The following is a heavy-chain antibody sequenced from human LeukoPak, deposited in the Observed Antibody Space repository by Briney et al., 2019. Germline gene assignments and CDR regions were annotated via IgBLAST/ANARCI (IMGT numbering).Heavy chain of an antibody. J-gene: IGHJ4*02. CDR1: TVTFSSYG. CDR2: IRYDGSSE. V-gene: IGHV3-30*02. CDR3: AKDLRSTILEY. Sequence: GGSLRLSCAASTVTFSSYGMHWVRQAPGKGLEWVAFIRYDGSSEYYADSVKGRFTISRDNSKNTLYLQMNSLRAEDTAVFYCAKDLRSTILEYWGQGTPVTVSS. D-gene: IGHD4-17*01.